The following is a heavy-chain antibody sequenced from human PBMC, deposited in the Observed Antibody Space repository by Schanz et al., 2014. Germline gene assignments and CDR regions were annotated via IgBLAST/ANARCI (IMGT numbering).Heavy chain of an antibody. CDR1: GYTLTNFD. Sequence: QVQLVQSGAEVKKPGASVKVSCKASGYTLTNFDINWVRQAPGQGLEWMGIINPSGGTTKYAQRFQGRVTMTWDTSTSTVSMELSSLRSEDTAVYYCASDTMGGNFGLDVWGQGTTVTVSS. CDR3: ASDTMGGNFGLDV. V-gene: IGHV1-46*03. J-gene: IGHJ6*02. D-gene: IGHD3-10*01. CDR2: INPSGGTT.